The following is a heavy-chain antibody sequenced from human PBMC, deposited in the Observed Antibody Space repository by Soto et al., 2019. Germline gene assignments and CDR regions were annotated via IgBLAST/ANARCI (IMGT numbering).Heavy chain of an antibody. D-gene: IGHD6-19*01. CDR1: GDTFTSYC. CDR2: INPNSGNT. V-gene: IGHV1-2*02. CDR3: ARARQWLSHDAFDI. J-gene: IGHJ3*02. Sequence: GVSVKVCCKASGDTFTSYCISWARHAPGQGLEWMGWINPNSGNTNYAQKFQGRVTMTRDTSISTAYMELSRLRSDDTAVYYCARARQWLSHDAFDIWGQGTMVTVSS.